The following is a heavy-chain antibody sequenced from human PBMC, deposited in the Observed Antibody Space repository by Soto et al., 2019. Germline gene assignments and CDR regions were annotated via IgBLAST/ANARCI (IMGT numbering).Heavy chain of an antibody. CDR2: ISSSGSTM. Sequence: GGSLRLSCAASGFTFSDYYMSWIRQAPGKGLEWVSYISSSGSTMYYADSVKGRFTISRDNAKNSLYLQLNFLRAEDTAVYYCARAPKTQLEWLSSDAFDIWGQGTMVTVS. J-gene: IGHJ3*02. CDR3: ARAPKTQLEWLSSDAFDI. D-gene: IGHD3-3*01. V-gene: IGHV3-11*01. CDR1: GFTFSDYY.